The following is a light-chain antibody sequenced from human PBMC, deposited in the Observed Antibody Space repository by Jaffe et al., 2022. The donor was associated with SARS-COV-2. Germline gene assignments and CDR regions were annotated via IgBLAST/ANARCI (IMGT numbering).Light chain of an antibody. CDR3: QQYGSSPFT. J-gene: IGKJ3*01. V-gene: IGKV3-20*01. CDR1: QSVSSGY. Sequence: EILLTQSPGTLSLSPGDGATLSCRASQSVSSGYLAWYQQRPGQAPRLLIHGASSRATGVPDRFSGSGSGTDFSLTVSRLEPEDFAVYYCQQYGSSPFTFGPGTKVDLK. CDR2: GAS.